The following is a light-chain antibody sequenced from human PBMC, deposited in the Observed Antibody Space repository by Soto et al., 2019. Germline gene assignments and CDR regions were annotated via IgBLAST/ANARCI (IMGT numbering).Light chain of an antibody. Sequence: QSVLTQPPSVSGAPGQRVTISCTGSSSNIGAGYDVHWYQQLPGTAPKLLIYGNSNRPSGVPDRFSGSKSGTSASLVITGLQAEDEADYYCQSYDSSLSGPYVFGTGTKVTGL. CDR2: GNS. V-gene: IGLV1-40*01. CDR3: QSYDSSLSGPYV. CDR1: SSNIGAGYD. J-gene: IGLJ1*01.